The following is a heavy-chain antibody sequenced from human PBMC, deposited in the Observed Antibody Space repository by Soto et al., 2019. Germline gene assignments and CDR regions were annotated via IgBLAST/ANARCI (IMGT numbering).Heavy chain of an antibody. V-gene: IGHV4-59*01. Sequence: SESLCLTGTASRSSLSRCYWSWIRQPPGKGLEWIGYIYYSGSTNYNPSLKSRVTISVDTSKNQFSLKLSSVTAADTAVYYCASITPGGGSYYSVDCGGQGSLVTVS. CDR2: IYYSGST. CDR1: RSSLSRCY. D-gene: IGHD1-26*01. CDR3: ASITPGGGSYYSVDC. J-gene: IGHJ4*02.